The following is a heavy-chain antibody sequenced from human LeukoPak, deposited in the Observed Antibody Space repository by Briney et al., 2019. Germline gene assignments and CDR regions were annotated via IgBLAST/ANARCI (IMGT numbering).Heavy chain of an antibody. D-gene: IGHD3-16*01. J-gene: IGHJ4*02. Sequence: SETLSLTCTVSGGSISSYYWSWIRQPPGKGLEGIGYINYSGSTNYNPSLKSRVTISVDTSKNQFALKLNSVTAAETAVYYCATYKYDYVWGNQHFDYWGQGTLVAVSS. V-gene: IGHV4-59*12. CDR1: GGSISSYY. CDR3: ATYKYDYVWGNQHFDY. CDR2: INYSGST.